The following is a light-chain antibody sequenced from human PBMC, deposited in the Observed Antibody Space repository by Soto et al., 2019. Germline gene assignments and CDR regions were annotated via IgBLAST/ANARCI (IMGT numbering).Light chain of an antibody. CDR3: KQGLQTPHT. J-gene: IGKJ4*01. CDR1: QSLLHSNGYNY. V-gene: IGKV2-28*01. Sequence: EIVMTQSSVSLPVTPGEPASISCRCSQSLLHSNGYNYSDWYLQKPGESPQLLIYFGSKRASGVADRVSGSRSGTDFTLQVSRVEAEAVGVYYCKQGLQTPHTFGGGTRVEIK. CDR2: FGS.